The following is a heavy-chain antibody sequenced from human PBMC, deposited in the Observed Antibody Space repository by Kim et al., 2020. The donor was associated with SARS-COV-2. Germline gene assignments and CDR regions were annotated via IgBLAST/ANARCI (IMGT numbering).Heavy chain of an antibody. Sequence: ADSVKARFTISRDKSQNALYLQMNSLRAEDTAVYYCANSPDVPAAQAFDIWGQGTMVTVSS. CDR3: ANSPDVPAAQAFDI. V-gene: IGHV3-23*01. J-gene: IGHJ3*02. D-gene: IGHD2-2*01.